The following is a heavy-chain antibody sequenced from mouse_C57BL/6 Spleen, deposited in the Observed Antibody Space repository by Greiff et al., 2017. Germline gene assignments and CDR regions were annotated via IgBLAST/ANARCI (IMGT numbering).Heavy chain of an antibody. V-gene: IGHV5-9*01. J-gene: IGHJ2*01. CDR2: ISGGGGNT. Sequence: DVMLVESGGGLVKPGGSLKLSCAASGFTFSSYTLSWVRQTPEQRLEWVATISGGGGNTYYPDSVKGRFTISRDNAKNTLYLQMSSLRSEDTALYYCARHEAGTSYFDYWGQGTTLTVSS. CDR1: GFTFSSYT. CDR3: ARHEAGTSYFDY. D-gene: IGHD4-1*01.